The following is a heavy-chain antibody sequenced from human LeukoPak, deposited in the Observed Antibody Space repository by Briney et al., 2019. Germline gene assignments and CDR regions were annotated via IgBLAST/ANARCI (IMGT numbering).Heavy chain of an antibody. CDR1: GYTFTSYD. CDR3: ARGESYGSGSYYNH. D-gene: IGHD3-10*01. Sequence: GASVNVSCKASGYTFTSYDINWVRQATGQGLEWMGWMNPNSGNTGYAQKFQGRVTMTRNTSISTAYMELSSLRSEDTAVYYCARGESYGSGSYYNHWGQGTLVTVSS. V-gene: IGHV1-8*01. CDR2: MNPNSGNT. J-gene: IGHJ5*02.